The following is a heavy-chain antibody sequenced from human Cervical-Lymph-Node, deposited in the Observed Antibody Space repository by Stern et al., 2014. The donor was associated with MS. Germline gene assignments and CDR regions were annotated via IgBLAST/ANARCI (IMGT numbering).Heavy chain of an antibody. J-gene: IGHJ6*02. D-gene: IGHD2-8*01. Sequence: VQLVESGGGVVQPGTSLRLSCAASGFTLSSYGMHWVRQAPGKGLEWVALIWYDGSNKYYAGSVKGRFTISRDNSKDTVYLQMNSLRVEDTALYYCARGGFCTDAACYEFDGMDVWGQGTTVTVPS. CDR2: IWYDGSNK. V-gene: IGHV3-33*01. CDR1: GFTLSSYG. CDR3: ARGGFCTDAACYEFDGMDV.